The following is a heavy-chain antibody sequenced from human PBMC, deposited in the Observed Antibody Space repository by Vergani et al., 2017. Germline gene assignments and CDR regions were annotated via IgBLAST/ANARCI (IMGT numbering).Heavy chain of an antibody. CDR3: ARSRPYCTSGSCPAI. Sequence: QVKLQESGPGLLKPSQTLSLTCTVSGESIRSGSHYWSWIRPPAGEGPEWIGHIHTGGSTDPNPSFKSRVSISVDTSKSQFSLKLNSVTVADTAVYYCARSRPYCTSGSCPAIWGQGTLVTVSS. J-gene: IGHJ4*02. CDR1: GESIRSGSHY. D-gene: IGHD2-15*01. CDR2: IHTGGST. V-gene: IGHV4-61*02.